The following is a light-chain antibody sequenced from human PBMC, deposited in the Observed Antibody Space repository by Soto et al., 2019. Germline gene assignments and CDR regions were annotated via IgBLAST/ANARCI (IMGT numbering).Light chain of an antibody. J-gene: IGKJ2*01. Sequence: EIVLTQSPGTLSLSPGERATLSCRASQSITSNFLAWYQQKPGQAPRLLIYGASTRAAGVPDRFSGSGSGTYFTRSSTRMEPEDFAVYYCQQYGRSPLMYTFGQGTRLGV. V-gene: IGKV3-20*01. CDR1: QSITSNF. CDR2: GAS. CDR3: QQYGRSPLMYT.